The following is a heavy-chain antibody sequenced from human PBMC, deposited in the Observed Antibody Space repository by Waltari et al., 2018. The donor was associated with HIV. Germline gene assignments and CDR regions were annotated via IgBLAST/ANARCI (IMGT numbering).Heavy chain of an antibody. CDR3: ARDRHSNSRILGYYYGMDV. V-gene: IGHV1-2*02. J-gene: IGHJ6*02. D-gene: IGHD6-6*01. CDR1: GYTFTDYY. CDR2: INPNSGGI. Sequence: QVQLVQSGAEVKKPGASVKVSCKASGYTFTDYYMHWVRQAPGQGLEWMGWINPNSGGINYAQKFQGRVTMTRDTSISTAYMELSRLRSDDTAVYYCARDRHSNSRILGYYYGMDVWGQGTTVTVSS.